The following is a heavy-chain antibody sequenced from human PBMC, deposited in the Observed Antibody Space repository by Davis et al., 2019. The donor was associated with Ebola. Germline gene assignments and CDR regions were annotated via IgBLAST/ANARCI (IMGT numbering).Heavy chain of an antibody. Sequence: AASVKVSCKASGYTFTTYDIHWVRQATGQGLEWMGWMNPNSENTGYAQKFQGRVTMTRSTSISTAYMELSSLRSEDTAVYYCASPGIAAGAPRYWGQGTLVTVSS. CDR1: GYTFTTYD. V-gene: IGHV1-8*01. CDR3: ASPGIAAGAPRY. D-gene: IGHD6-13*01. J-gene: IGHJ4*02. CDR2: MNPNSENT.